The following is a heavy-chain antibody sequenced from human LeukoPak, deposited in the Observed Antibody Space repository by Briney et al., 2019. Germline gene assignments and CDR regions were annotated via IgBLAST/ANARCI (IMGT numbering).Heavy chain of an antibody. Sequence: KPGGSLRLSCAASGFTFSSHSMNWGRQAPGGGLEWVPSIGSSSSSIYYADSVKGRFTISRDNSKNSLYLQMNSLRGEDTAVYYCARETSEAFDIWGQGTMVTVSS. V-gene: IGHV3-21*01. CDR1: GFTFSSHS. CDR2: IGSSSSSI. CDR3: ARETSEAFDI. J-gene: IGHJ3*02.